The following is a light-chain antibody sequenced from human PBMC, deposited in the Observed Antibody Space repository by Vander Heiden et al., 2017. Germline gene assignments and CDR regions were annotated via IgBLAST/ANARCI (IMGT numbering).Light chain of an antibody. V-gene: IGKV1-39*01. CDR3: HQSDNIPTWT. Sequence: DIQMTQSPSSLSASVGDRVTITCRASQGIVNYLNWYQQKPGKAPKLLIFGASSWQSGVPSRFSGSGSETDFTLTISNRQPEDFATYFCHQSDNIPTWTFGQGTKVEVK. CDR2: GAS. CDR1: QGIVNY. J-gene: IGKJ1*01.